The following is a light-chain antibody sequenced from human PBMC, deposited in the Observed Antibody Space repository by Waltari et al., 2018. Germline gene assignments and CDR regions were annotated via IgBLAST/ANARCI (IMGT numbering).Light chain of an antibody. Sequence: EIVMTQSPATLSVSPGERATLSCRASQSVSINLAWYQQRPGQAPRLLISGASTRATGIPARFSGSGSGTEFTLTISILQSEDFAVYYCQQYNDWPRTFGQGTRVEVK. CDR1: QSVSIN. CDR2: GAS. V-gene: IGKV3-15*01. CDR3: QQYNDWPRT. J-gene: IGKJ1*01.